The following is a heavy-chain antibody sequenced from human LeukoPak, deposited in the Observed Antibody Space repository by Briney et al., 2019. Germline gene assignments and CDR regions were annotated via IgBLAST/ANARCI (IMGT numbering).Heavy chain of an antibody. CDR3: ARAYYYDLLNWFDP. CDR2: INPNSGGT. V-gene: IGHV1-2*04. J-gene: IGHJ5*02. D-gene: IGHD3-22*01. CDR1: GYTFTGYY. Sequence: ASVEVSCKASGYTFTGYYMHWVRQAPGQGLEWMGWINPNSGGTNYAQKFQGWVTMTRDTSISTAYMELSRLRSDDTAVYYCARAYYYDLLNWFDPWGQGTLVTVSS.